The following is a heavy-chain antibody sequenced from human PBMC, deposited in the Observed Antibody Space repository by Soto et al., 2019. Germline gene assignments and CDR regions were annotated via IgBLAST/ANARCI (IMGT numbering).Heavy chain of an antibody. Sequence: GGSLRLSCSASGFTFSSYWMYWVRQAPGKGLVWVSRINGDGSITNYADSVKGRFTISRDNAKNTLYLHTNSLRAEDTAVYYCAREVTSLTTFGLDVWGQGIMVTVSS. CDR2: INGDGSIT. V-gene: IGHV3-74*01. D-gene: IGHD4-17*01. CDR3: AREVTSLTTFGLDV. CDR1: GFTFSSYW. J-gene: IGHJ6*02.